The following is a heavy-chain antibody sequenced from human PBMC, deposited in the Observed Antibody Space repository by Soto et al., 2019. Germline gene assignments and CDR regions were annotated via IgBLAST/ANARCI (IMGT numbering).Heavy chain of an antibody. J-gene: IGHJ4*02. CDR3: TAEMGPTTDC. Sequence: EVPLVESAGGLVKPGVSLRLSCAASGFTFSNAWLNWVRQAPGKGLVWVGRIKSKSDGSTTDYGAPVKGRFAISRDDSKHTPFLQMNSLKTEDTAVYYCTAEMGPTTDCWGKGTLVTVSA. D-gene: IGHD1-26*01. CDR1: GFTFSNAW. V-gene: IGHV3-15*07. CDR2: IKSKSDGSTT.